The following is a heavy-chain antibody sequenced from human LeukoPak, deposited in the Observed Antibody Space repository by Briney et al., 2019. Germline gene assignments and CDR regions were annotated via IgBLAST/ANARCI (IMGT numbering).Heavy chain of an antibody. CDR3: ARVGAPFDY. J-gene: IGHJ4*02. CDR2: ISYDGSNK. D-gene: IGHD1-26*01. Sequence: GRSLRLSCAASGFTFSSYAMHWVRQAPGNGLEWVAVISYDGSNKYYADSVKGRFTISRDNSKNTLYLQMNSLRAEDTAVYYCARVGAPFDYWGQGTLVTVSS. V-gene: IGHV3-30*04. CDR1: GFTFSSYA.